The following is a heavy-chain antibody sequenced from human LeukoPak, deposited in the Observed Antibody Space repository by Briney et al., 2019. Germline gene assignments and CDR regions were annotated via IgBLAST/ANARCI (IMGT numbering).Heavy chain of an antibody. CDR1: GFTFSSYA. CDR2: ISGSGGST. J-gene: IGHJ4*02. CDR3: AKDQGGYENNFDY. D-gene: IGHD5-12*01. Sequence: GGSLRLSCAASGFTFSSYAMSWVRQAPGKGLQWVSAISGSGGSTYYADSVKGRFTISRDNSKNTLYLQMSSLRAEDTAVYYCAKDQGGYENNFDYWGQGTLVTVSS. V-gene: IGHV3-23*01.